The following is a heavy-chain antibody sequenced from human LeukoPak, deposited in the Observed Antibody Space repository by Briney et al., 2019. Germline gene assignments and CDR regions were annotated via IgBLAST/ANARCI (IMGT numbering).Heavy chain of an antibody. V-gene: IGHV3-21*01. Sequence: GGSLRLSCAASGFTFSSYSVNWVRQAPGKGLEWVSSISSSSSYIYYADSVKGRFTISRDNAKNSLYLQMNSLRAEDTAVYYCARDSYDSSGYYYTPYFDYWGQGTLVTVSS. CDR3: ARDSYDSSGYYYTPYFDY. J-gene: IGHJ4*02. CDR1: GFTFSSYS. D-gene: IGHD3-22*01. CDR2: ISSSSSYI.